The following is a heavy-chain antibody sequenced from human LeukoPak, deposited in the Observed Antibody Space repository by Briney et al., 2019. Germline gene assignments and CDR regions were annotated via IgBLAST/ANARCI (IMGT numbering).Heavy chain of an antibody. CDR1: GYTFTSYD. CDR3: ARIGLRGVISSRPLDY. D-gene: IGHD3-3*01. CDR2: MNPNSGNT. Sequence: GASVKVSCKASGYTFTSYDINWVRQATGQGLEWMGWMNPNSGNTGYAQKFQGRVTMTRNTSISTAYLELSSLRSEDTAVYYCARIGLRGVISSRPLDYWGQGTLVTVSS. V-gene: IGHV1-8*01. J-gene: IGHJ4*02.